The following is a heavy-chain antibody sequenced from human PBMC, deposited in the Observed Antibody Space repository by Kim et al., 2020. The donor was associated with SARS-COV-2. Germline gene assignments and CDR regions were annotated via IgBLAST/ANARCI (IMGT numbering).Heavy chain of an antibody. D-gene: IGHD2-21*01. J-gene: IGHJ4*02. Sequence: GGSLRLSCVASGFTFTNAWMRWVRQAPGKGLEWVGRIRSKNEGGTADYAAPVKDRFTISRDDSKNVIYLQMNSLKIEDTGIYYCATDWLLEVIARPFDYWGQGILVTVSS. CDR1: GFTFTNAW. CDR3: ATDWLLEVIARPFDY. CDR2: IRSKNEGGTA. V-gene: IGHV3-15*01.